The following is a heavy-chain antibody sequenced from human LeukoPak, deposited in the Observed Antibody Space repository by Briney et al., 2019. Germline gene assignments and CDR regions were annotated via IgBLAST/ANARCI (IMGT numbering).Heavy chain of an antibody. J-gene: IGHJ6*02. CDR1: GGSISTYY. CDR2: IYYSGTT. CDR3: ARADGYYYGMDV. D-gene: IGHD5-24*01. V-gene: IGHV4-59*01. Sequence: SETLSLTCNVSGGSISTYYWNWIRQPPGKALEWIGYIYYSGTTDYNPSLKGRITISVDTSKNQFSLDPYYVTAADTATYYCARADGYYYGMDVWGLGTPVTVSS.